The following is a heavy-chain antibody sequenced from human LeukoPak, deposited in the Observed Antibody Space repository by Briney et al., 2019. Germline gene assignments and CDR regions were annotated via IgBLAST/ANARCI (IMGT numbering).Heavy chain of an antibody. D-gene: IGHD1-26*01. J-gene: IGHJ6*02. CDR1: GYTLTELS. CDR3: ATVVSGSYLDYYYYGMDV. V-gene: IGHV1-24*01. CDR2: FDPEDGET. Sequence: ASVKVSCKVSGYTLTELSMHWVRQAPGKGLEWMGGFDPEDGETIYAQKFQGRVTMTEDTSTDTAYMELSSLRSEDTAVYYCATVVSGSYLDYYYYGMDVWGQGTTVTVSS.